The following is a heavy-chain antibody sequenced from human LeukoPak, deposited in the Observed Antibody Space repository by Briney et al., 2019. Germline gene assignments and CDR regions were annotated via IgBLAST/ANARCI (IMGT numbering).Heavy chain of an antibody. Sequence: SPKVSCKASGGTFSTYSITWVPQTPGQGLGWRGRIIPILGVPNYAQKSQGRLTITADKSTSTPYMDLCSLRSEDTALYNCARGGQVSAGAYFDYWGQGTLVTVSS. CDR1: GGTFSTYS. CDR2: IIPILGVP. D-gene: IGHD3-16*01. V-gene: IGHV1-69*10. CDR3: ARGGQVSAGAYFDY. J-gene: IGHJ4*02.